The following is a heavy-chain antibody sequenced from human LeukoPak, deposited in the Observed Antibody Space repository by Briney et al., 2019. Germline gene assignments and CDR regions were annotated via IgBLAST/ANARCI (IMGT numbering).Heavy chain of an antibody. CDR3: ARDPGVKGLRAFDI. Sequence: SETLXLTCTVSGGSISSYYWSWIRQPPGKGLEWIGYIYYSGSTNYNPSLKSRVTISVDTSKNQFSLKLSSVTAADTAVYYCARDPGVKGLRAFDIWGQGTMVTVSS. V-gene: IGHV4-59*01. D-gene: IGHD3-10*01. CDR2: IYYSGST. CDR1: GGSISSYY. J-gene: IGHJ3*02.